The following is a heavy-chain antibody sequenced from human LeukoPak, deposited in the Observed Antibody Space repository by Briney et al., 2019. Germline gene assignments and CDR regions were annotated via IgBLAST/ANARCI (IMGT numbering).Heavy chain of an antibody. CDR3: ARVGIRFLEQYYFDY. CDR2: FSSSSSHI. Sequence: GGSLRLSCAASGFTFSSYSMNWVRQAPGKGLEWVSYFSSSSSHIYYADSVKGRFTVSRDNAMNSLFLQMNSLIAEDTAVYYCARVGIRFLEQYYFDYWGQGTLVTVSS. J-gene: IGHJ4*02. CDR1: GFTFSSYS. V-gene: IGHV3-21*01. D-gene: IGHD3-3*01.